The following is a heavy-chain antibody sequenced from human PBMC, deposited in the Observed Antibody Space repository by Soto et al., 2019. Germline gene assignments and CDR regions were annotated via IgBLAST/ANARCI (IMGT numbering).Heavy chain of an antibody. Sequence: GGSLRLSCAASGFTFSSYAMSWVRQAPGKGLEWVSAISGSGGSTYYADSGKGRFTISRDKSKNTLYLQMNSLRAEDTAVDYCAKVKDSWSGAPYYFDYWGQGTLVTVSS. CDR1: GFTFSSYA. V-gene: IGHV3-23*01. CDR2: ISGSGGST. J-gene: IGHJ4*02. CDR3: AKVKDSWSGAPYYFDY. D-gene: IGHD3-3*01.